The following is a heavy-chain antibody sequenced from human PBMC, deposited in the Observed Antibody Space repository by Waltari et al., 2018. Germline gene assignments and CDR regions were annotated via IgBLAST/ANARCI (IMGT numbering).Heavy chain of an antibody. CDR3: ARGQWMAGGGHGFDM. J-gene: IGHJ3*02. Sequence: QVHLVQSGPELKKPGASVRVSCEASVYTFTKYAVSWLRQAPGQGLEWMGWISVDNGNTNYAQKFQGRVTLTADTSTNIAYMELRSLRSDDTAVYFCARGQWMAGGGHGFDMWGQGTRVAVSS. V-gene: IGHV1-18*01. D-gene: IGHD6-19*01. CDR2: ISVDNGNT. CDR1: VYTFTKYA.